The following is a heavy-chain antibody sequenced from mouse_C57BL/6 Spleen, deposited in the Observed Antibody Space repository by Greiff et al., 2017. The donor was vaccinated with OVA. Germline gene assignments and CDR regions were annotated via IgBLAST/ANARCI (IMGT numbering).Heavy chain of an antibody. CDR1: GYTFTSYW. CDR3: ASLYYGSSPAWFAY. V-gene: IGHV1-64*01. D-gene: IGHD1-1*01. Sequence: QFQLQQPGAELVKPGASVKLSCKASGYTFTSYWMHWVKQRPGQGLEWIGMIHPNSGSTNYNEKFKSKATLTVDKSSSTAYMQLSSLTSEDSAVYYCASLYYGSSPAWFAYWGQGTLVTVSA. CDR2: IHPNSGST. J-gene: IGHJ3*01.